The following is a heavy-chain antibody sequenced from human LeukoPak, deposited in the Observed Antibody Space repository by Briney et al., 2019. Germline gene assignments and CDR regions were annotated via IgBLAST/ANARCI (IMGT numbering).Heavy chain of an antibody. V-gene: IGHV3-21*01. CDR3: ARMHDYGGRCFDY. CDR2: ISSSSYI. Sequence: GGSLRLSCAASGFTFSSYSMNWVRQAPGKGLEWVSSISSSSYIYYADSVKDRFTISRDNAKNSLYLQMNSLRAEDTAVYYCARMHDYGGRCFDYWGQGTLVTVSS. D-gene: IGHD4-23*01. CDR1: GFTFSSYS. J-gene: IGHJ4*02.